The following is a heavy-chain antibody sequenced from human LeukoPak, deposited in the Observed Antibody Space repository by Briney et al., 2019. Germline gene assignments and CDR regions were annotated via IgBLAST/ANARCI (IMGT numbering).Heavy chain of an antibody. Sequence: GGSLRLSCAASGLTVSTNYMSWVRQAPGKGLEWVSVIYSGGSTYYADSVRGRFTISRDNSKNTLYFQMNSLRAEDTAVYYCAKDRGRGEYSKSWYIFDAFDIWGQGTMVTVSS. CDR1: GLTVSTNY. D-gene: IGHD6-13*01. V-gene: IGHV3-53*01. CDR3: AKDRGRGEYSKSWYIFDAFDI. J-gene: IGHJ3*02. CDR2: IYSGGST.